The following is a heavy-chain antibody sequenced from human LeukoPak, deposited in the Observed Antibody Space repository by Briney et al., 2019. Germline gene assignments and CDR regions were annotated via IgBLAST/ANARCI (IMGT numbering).Heavy chain of an antibody. J-gene: IGHJ6*02. Sequence: GGSLRLSCAASGFTFSNAWMSWVRQAPGKGLEWVGRIKSKTDGGTTDYAAPVKGRFTISRDDSKNTLYLQMNSLKTEDTAVYYCTTVDMVATIQGGFWYYGMDVWGQGTTVTVSS. D-gene: IGHD5-12*01. CDR3: TTVDMVATIQGGFWYYGMDV. CDR1: GFTFSNAW. V-gene: IGHV3-15*01. CDR2: IKSKTDGGTT.